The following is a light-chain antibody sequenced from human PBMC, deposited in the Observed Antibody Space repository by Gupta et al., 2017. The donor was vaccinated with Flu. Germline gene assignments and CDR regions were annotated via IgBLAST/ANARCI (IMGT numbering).Light chain of an antibody. J-gene: IGKJ2*01. CDR3: LQYGSLPYT. Sequence: GDRVTITCQASQDIRKYLNLYQQKPGKAPELLIYDASNLKTGVPSTYSGSGSETDFTFTISSLQPEDSATYDCLQYGSLPYTFGHGTKLEIK. CDR1: QDIRKY. V-gene: IGKV1-33*01. CDR2: DAS.